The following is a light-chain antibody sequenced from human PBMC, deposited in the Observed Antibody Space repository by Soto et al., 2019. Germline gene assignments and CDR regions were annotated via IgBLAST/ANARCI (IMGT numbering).Light chain of an antibody. V-gene: IGKV1-39*01. CDR2: DAS. CDR3: QQSYRTLYS. CDR1: QSISTF. J-gene: IGKJ2*03. Sequence: DIQMTQSPSSLSASVGDRVTITCRASQSISTFLNWYQQKPGKAPKLLIYDASTLRSGVPSRIGGSGSGTDFTLTIDSLQPEDFATYYCQQSYRTLYSFGQGTKVELK.